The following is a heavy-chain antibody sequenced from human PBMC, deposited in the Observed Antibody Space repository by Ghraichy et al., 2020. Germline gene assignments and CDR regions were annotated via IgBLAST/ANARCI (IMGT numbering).Heavy chain of an antibody. Sequence: GGSLRLSCAASGFTFSNYWMHWIRQTPGQGLVWVSRINSDGSSTTYADSVKGRFTISRDNAKNTLYLQMNSLRAEDTAVYYCARAPGLYESSGYFLYWGQGTLVTVSS. CDR3: ARAPGLYESSGYFLY. D-gene: IGHD3-22*01. CDR1: GFTFSNYW. J-gene: IGHJ4*02. V-gene: IGHV3-74*01. CDR2: INSDGSST.